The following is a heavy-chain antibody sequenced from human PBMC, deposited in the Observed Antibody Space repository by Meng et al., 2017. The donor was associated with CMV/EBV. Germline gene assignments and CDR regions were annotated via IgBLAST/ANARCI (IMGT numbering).Heavy chain of an antibody. D-gene: IGHD3-3*01. CDR3: ARNLSPRTLRFLEWLPTGGWVDY. CDR1: GFTFSAYY. Sequence: GGSLRLSCAASGFTFSAYYMSWIRQAPGKGLEWVSYISSSGSTIYYADSVKGRFTISRDNAKNSLYLQMNSLGAEDTAVYYCARNLSPRTLRFLEWLPTGGWVDYWGQGTLVTVSS. CDR2: ISSSGSTI. J-gene: IGHJ4*02. V-gene: IGHV3-11*04.